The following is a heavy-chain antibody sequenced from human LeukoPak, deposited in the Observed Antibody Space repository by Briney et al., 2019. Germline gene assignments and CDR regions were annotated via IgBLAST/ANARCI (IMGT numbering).Heavy chain of an antibody. CDR2: IYHSGST. CDR1: GGSISSSNW. J-gene: IGHJ4*02. Sequence: PSETLSLTCAVSGGSISSSNWWSWVRQPPGKGLEWIGEIYHSGSTNYNPSLKSRVTISVDKSKNQFPLKLSSVTAADTAVYYCARVTAAGAYFDYWGQGTLVTVSS. CDR3: ARVTAAGAYFDY. V-gene: IGHV4-4*02. D-gene: IGHD6-13*01.